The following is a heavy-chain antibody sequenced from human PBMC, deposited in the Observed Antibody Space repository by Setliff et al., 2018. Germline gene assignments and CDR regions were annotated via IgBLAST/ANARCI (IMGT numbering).Heavy chain of an antibody. V-gene: IGHV1-69*13. J-gene: IGHJ5*02. CDR3: ARDGISWLNWLDP. CDR1: GGTFSSYA. CDR2: IIPIFGTA. Sequence: SVKVSCKASGGTFSSYAISWVRQAPGQGLEWMGGIIPIFGTANYAQKFQGRVTITADQSTTTVYMELSSLRSDDTAVYYCARDGISWLNWLDPWGQGTPVTVSS. D-gene: IGHD6-13*01.